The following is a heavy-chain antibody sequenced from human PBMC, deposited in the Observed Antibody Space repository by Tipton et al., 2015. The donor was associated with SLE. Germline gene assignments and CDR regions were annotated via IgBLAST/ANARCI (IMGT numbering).Heavy chain of an antibody. J-gene: IGHJ4*02. D-gene: IGHD5-18*01. V-gene: IGHV4-38-2*02. CDR1: NYSISSGYY. CDR3: ARPNLPARGYSYGYGTVYFDY. Sequence: TLSLTCTVSNYSISSGYYWGWIRQTPGKGLGKGLEWIGSIHHSGTTYYSPSLRSRLTISVDTSKNQFSLKLSSVTAADTAVYYCARPNLPARGYSYGYGTVYFDYWGQGTLVTVSS. CDR2: IHHSGTT.